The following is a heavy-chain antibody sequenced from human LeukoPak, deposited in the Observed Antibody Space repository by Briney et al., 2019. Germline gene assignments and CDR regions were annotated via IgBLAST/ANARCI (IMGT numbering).Heavy chain of an antibody. CDR1: GFSFSDFG. Sequence: PGGSLRLSCAASGFSFSDFGMHWVRQAPGKGLEWVAMIWYDGSKEYYMESVKGRFTISRDNSKNTLYLQMNSLRAEDTAVYYCARDTDGAGYYLTIDYWGQGTLVTVSS. V-gene: IGHV3-33*01. CDR2: IWYDGSKE. CDR3: ARDTDGAGYYLTIDY. D-gene: IGHD3-22*01. J-gene: IGHJ4*02.